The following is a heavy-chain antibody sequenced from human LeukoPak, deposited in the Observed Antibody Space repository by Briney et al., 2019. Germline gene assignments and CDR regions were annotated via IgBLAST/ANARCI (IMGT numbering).Heavy chain of an antibody. V-gene: IGHV5-51*01. J-gene: IGHJ5*02. Sequence: GESLKISCKGSGYSFTSYWIGCVRQMPGKGLEWMGIIYPGDSDTRYSPSFQGQVTISADKSISTAYLQWSSLKASDTAMYYCARVSGIVVVPAALPYNWFDPGGQGTLVTVSS. D-gene: IGHD2-2*01. CDR3: ARVSGIVVVPAALPYNWFDP. CDR2: IYPGDSDT. CDR1: GYSFTSYW.